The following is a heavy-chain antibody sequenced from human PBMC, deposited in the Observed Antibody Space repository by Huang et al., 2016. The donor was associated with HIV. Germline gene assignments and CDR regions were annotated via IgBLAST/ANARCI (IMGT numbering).Heavy chain of an antibody. CDR3: AREKAADSAWYGVYYFDY. CDR2: INHIGKT. CDR1: GGSFSGYY. J-gene: IGHJ4*02. Sequence: QVQLRQWGAGLVKPSETLSLTCAVYGGSFSGYYWTWIRQSPGKGLEWIGEINHIGKTNYQPSLKSRVTISKDTVKNQFSLQLTSVSAADTGVYFCAREKAADSAWYGVYYFDYWGEGALVTVTS. V-gene: IGHV4-34*01. D-gene: IGHD6-19*01.